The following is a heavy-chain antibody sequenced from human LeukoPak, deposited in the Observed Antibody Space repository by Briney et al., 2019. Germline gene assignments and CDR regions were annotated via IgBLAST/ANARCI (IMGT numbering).Heavy chain of an antibody. CDR1: GFTFSNYA. Sequence: PGGSLRLSCAASGFTFSNYAMSWVRQAPGKGLEWVSAITGSGGSTYYADSVKGRFTTSRDNSKNTLYLQMSSLRVEETAVHYCAKGSGGSRPYYFDYWGQGTLVTVSS. V-gene: IGHV3-23*01. CDR2: ITGSGGST. J-gene: IGHJ4*02. CDR3: AKGSGGSRPYYFDY. D-gene: IGHD6-6*01.